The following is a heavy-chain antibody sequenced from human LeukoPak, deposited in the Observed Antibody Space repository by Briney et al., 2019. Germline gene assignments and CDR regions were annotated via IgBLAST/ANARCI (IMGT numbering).Heavy chain of an antibody. CDR3: ARTIITGTTFDY. J-gene: IGHJ4*02. CDR2: IYYSGST. CDR1: GGSISSSSYY. Sequence: SETLSLTCTVSGGSISSSSYYWGWIRQPPGTGLEWIGSIYYSGSTYYNPSLKSRVTISVDTSKNQFSLKLSSVTAADTAVYYCARTIITGTTFDYWGQGTLVTVSS. D-gene: IGHD1-7*01. V-gene: IGHV4-39*01.